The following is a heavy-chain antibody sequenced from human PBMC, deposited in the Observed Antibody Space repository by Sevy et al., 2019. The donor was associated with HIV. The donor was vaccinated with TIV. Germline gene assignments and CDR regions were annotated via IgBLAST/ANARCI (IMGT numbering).Heavy chain of an antibody. CDR1: GFTFDDYA. J-gene: IGHJ4*02. CDR3: AKDTQSRYYYDSSGYYV. CDR2: ISWNSGSI. V-gene: IGHV3-9*01. D-gene: IGHD3-22*01. Sequence: GGSLRLSCAASGFTFDDYAMHWVRQAPGKGLEWVSGISWNSGSIGYADSVKGRFTISRDNAKNSLYLQMNSLRAEDTALYYCAKDTQSRYYYDSSGYYVWGQGTLVTVSS.